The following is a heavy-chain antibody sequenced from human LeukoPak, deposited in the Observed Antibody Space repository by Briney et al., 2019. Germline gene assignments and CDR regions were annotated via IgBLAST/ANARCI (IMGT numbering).Heavy chain of an antibody. CDR1: GFTLSSYT. CDR2: ISGRGEST. V-gene: IGHV3-23*01. J-gene: IGHJ4*02. CDR3: AKERQTGDYFTSDY. D-gene: IGHD4-17*01. Sequence: GGSLRLSCAASGFTLSSYTMSWVRQAPGEGLEWLSAISGRGESTFYAPSVKGRFAISRDNSDNTLYLQMSSLRVDDTAVYFCAKERQTGDYFTSDYWGQGTLVTVSS.